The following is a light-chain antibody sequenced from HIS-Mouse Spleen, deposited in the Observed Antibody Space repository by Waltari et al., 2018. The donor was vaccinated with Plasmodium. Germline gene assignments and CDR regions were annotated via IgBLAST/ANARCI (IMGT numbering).Light chain of an antibody. CDR2: DVS. Sequence: QSALTQPRSVSGSPGQSVPIPCTGTRSDVGGYNYVSWYHQHPGKAPKLMIYDVSKRPSGVPDRFSGSKSGNTASLTISGLQAEDEADYYCCSYAGSYTWVFGGGTKLTVL. CDR1: RSDVGGYNY. CDR3: CSYAGSYTWV. J-gene: IGLJ3*02. V-gene: IGLV2-11*01.